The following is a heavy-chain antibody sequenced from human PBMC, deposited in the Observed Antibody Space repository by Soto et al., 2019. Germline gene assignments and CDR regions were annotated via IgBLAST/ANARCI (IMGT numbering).Heavy chain of an antibody. J-gene: IGHJ6*02. CDR3: AKDRGRSYYDFWSGYYYYYYGMDV. V-gene: IGHV3-30*18. Sequence: ESGGGVVQPGRSLRLSCAASGFTFSSYGMHWVRQAPGKGLEWVAVISYDGSNKYYADSVKGRFTISRDNSKNTLYLQMNSLRAEDTAVYYCAKDRGRSYYDFWSGYYYYYYGMDVWGQGTTVTVSS. D-gene: IGHD3-3*01. CDR1: GFTFSSYG. CDR2: ISYDGSNK.